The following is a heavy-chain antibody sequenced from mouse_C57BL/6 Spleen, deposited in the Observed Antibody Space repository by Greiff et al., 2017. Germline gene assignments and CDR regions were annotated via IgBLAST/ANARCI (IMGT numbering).Heavy chain of an antibody. D-gene: IGHD1-1*01. CDR3: ARGVYGSSFDD. Sequence: QVQLKQPGAELVRPGSSVKLSCKASGYTFTSYWMHWVKQRPIQGLEWIGNIDPSDSETHYNQKFKDKATLTVDKSSSTAYMQLSSLTSEDSAVYYCARGVYGSSFDDWGQGTTLTVSS. V-gene: IGHV1-52*01. CDR2: IDPSDSET. CDR1: GYTFTSYW. J-gene: IGHJ2*01.